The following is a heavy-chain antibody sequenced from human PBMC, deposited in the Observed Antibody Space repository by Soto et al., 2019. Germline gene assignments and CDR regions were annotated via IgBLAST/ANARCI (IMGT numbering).Heavy chain of an antibody. CDR1: GGSISSGGYY. J-gene: IGHJ4*02. Sequence: PSETLSLTCTVSGGSISSGGYYWSWIRQHPGKGLEWIGYIYYSGSTYYNPSLKSRVTISVDTSKNQFSLKLSSVTAADTAVYYCARDGMEYYDSSGYQVGSIAYWGQGTLVTVSS. D-gene: IGHD3-22*01. CDR3: ARDGMEYYDSSGYQVGSIAY. V-gene: IGHV4-31*03. CDR2: IYYSGST.